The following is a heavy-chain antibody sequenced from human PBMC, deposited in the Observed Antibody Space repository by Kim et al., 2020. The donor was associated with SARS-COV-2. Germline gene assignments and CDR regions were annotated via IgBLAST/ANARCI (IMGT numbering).Heavy chain of an antibody. CDR2: ISGSGGST. CDR1: GFTFSSYA. D-gene: IGHD2-15*01. J-gene: IGHJ5*02. CDR3: ASSPVVVAATSWFDP. Sequence: GGSLRLSCAASGFTFSSYAMSWVRQAPGKGLEWVSAISGSGGSTYYADSVKGRFTISRDNSKNTLYLQMNSLRAEDTAVYYCASSPVVVAATSWFDPWGQGTLVTVSS. V-gene: IGHV3-23*01.